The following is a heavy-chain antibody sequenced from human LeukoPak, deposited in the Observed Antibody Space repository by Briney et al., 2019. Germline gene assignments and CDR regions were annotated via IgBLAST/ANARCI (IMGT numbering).Heavy chain of an antibody. J-gene: IGHJ6*02. Sequence: GPVEVSCKASGYTFTSYGISWVRQAPGQGLEWMGWISAYNGNTNYAQKLQGRVTMTTDTSTSTAYMELRSLRSDDTAVYYCARENGYYGSGSYPGGSYYYYGMDVWGQGTTVTVSS. CDR2: ISAYNGNT. D-gene: IGHD3-10*01. V-gene: IGHV1-18*01. CDR3: ARENGYYGSGSYPGGSYYYYGMDV. CDR1: GYTFTSYG.